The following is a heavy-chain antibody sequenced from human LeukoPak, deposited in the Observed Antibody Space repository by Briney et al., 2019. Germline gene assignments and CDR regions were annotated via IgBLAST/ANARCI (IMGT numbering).Heavy chain of an antibody. D-gene: IGHD3-10*01. V-gene: IGHV3-23*01. J-gene: IGHJ4*02. CDR1: GFTFSSYA. CDR3: AKGRITMVRGVTDFDY. Sequence: GGSLRLSCAASGFTFSSYAMSWVRQAPGKGLEWVSAISGSGGSTYYADSVKGRFTISRDNSENTLYLQMNSLRAEDTAVYYCAKGRITMVRGVTDFDYWGQGTLVTVSS. CDR2: ISGSGGST.